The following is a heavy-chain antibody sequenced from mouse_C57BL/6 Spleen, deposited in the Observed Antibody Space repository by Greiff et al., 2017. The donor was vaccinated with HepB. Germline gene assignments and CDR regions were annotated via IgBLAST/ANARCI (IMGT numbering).Heavy chain of an antibody. J-gene: IGHJ4*01. CDR3: ARLDYGYAMDY. Sequence: QVQLKESGPELVKPGASVKISCKASGYAFSSSWMNWVKQRPGKGLEWIGRIYPGDGDTNYNGKFKGKATLTADKSSSTAYMQLSSLTSEDSAVYFCARLDYGYAMDYWGQGTSVTVSS. D-gene: IGHD2-4*01. V-gene: IGHV1-82*01. CDR1: GYAFSSSW. CDR2: IYPGDGDT.